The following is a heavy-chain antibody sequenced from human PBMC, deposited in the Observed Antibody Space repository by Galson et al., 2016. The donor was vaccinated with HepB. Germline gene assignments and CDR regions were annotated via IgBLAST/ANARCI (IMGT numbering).Heavy chain of an antibody. CDR2: IKGDGSEE. CDR1: GFTFDTFW. V-gene: IGHV3-7*01. J-gene: IGHJ4*02. D-gene: IGHD2-15*01. Sequence: SLRLSCAASGFTFDTFWMAWVRQAPGKGLEWVATIKGDGSEEYYLDSVKGRFTISRDNAKNSLYLQMNSIRAEDTAVYYCARDSEWWDWGQGTLVIVSS. CDR3: ARDSEWWD.